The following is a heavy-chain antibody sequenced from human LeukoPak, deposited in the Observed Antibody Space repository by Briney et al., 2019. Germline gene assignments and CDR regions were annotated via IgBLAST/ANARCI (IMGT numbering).Heavy chain of an antibody. J-gene: IGHJ4*02. V-gene: IGHV3-23*01. CDR1: GFTFSSYA. CDR3: ATRKSYYDFWSGSPFDY. Sequence: GGSLRLSCAASGFTFSSYAMSWVRQAPGKGLEWVSAISGSGGSTYYADSVKGRFTISRDNSKNTLYLQMNSLRAEDTAVYYCATRKSYYDFWSGSPFDYWGQGTLVTVSS. CDR2: ISGSGGST. D-gene: IGHD3-3*01.